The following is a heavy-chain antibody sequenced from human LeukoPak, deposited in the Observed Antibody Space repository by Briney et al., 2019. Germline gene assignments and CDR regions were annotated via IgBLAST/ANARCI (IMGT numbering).Heavy chain of an antibody. CDR1: RFTFSNYW. Sequence: GGLRLSCTASRFTFSNYWMSWVRQAPGKGLEWVAKIKQDGSQRYYVDSVTGRFTISRDNAKNSLHLQMNSLIAEDTAVYFCARENRMALAYDAFDIWGQGTMVTVSS. D-gene: IGHD1-1*01. V-gene: IGHV3-7*03. J-gene: IGHJ3*02. CDR3: ARENRMALAYDAFDI. CDR2: IKQDGSQR.